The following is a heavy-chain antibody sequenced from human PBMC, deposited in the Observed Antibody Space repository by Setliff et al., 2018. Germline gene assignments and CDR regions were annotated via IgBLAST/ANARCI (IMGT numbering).Heavy chain of an antibody. V-gene: IGHV3-9*01. CDR3: ARDATYYDFWSDYSPDAFDI. J-gene: IGHJ3*02. D-gene: IGHD3-3*01. Sequence: GGSLRLSCAASGFTFDDYAMHWVRQAPGKGLEWVSGISWNSGSIGYADSVKGRFTISRDNAKNSLYLQMNSLRAEDTAVYYCARDATYYDFWSDYSPDAFDIWGQGTMVTVSS. CDR1: GFTFDDYA. CDR2: ISWNSGSI.